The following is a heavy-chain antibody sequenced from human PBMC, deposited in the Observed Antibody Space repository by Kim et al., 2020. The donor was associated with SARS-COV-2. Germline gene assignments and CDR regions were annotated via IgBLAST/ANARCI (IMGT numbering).Heavy chain of an antibody. V-gene: IGHV4-34*01. D-gene: IGHD3-10*01. CDR2: IIHSGTT. CDR3: ARGRPSSYGTGGNFIYYS. Sequence: SETLSLTCAVFGGSFSGYYWSWVRQPPGKGLEWIGEIIHSGTTNYSPSLESRVSISIDTSKRQFSLKLTSVTAADTAIYYCARGRPSSYGTGGNFIYYS. J-gene: IGHJ6*01. CDR1: GGSFSGYY.